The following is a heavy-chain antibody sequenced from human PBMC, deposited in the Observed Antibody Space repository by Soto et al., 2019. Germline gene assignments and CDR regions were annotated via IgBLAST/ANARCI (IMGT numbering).Heavy chain of an antibody. Sequence: SQTLSLTFAISGDGVSSNIAAWNWIRQSPSRGLEWLGRTYYRSKWYSDYAVSVKSRITINPDTSKNQFSLQLNSVTPEATAVYFCARALPNRPRIGGPGNNGLDVWGQGTMLTVS. CDR1: GDGVSSNIAA. D-gene: IGHD6-13*01. V-gene: IGHV6-1*01. CDR2: TYYRSKWYS. J-gene: IGHJ3*01. CDR3: ARALPNRPRIGGPGNNGLDV.